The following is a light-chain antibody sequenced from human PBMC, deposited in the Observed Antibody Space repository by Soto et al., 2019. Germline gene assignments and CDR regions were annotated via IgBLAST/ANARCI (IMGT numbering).Light chain of an antibody. CDR1: QSISSW. CDR3: QQYNDYSST. Sequence: DIQMNQSPSTLSAYVGDRVTITCRASQSISSWLAWYQQKPGKAPKLLIYDASSLESGVPSRFSGSGSGTEFTLTISTLQPDDFATYYCQQYNDYSSTFGQGTKVDIK. J-gene: IGKJ1*01. V-gene: IGKV1-5*01. CDR2: DAS.